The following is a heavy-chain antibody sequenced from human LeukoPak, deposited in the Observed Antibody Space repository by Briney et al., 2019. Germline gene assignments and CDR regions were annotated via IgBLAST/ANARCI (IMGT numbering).Heavy chain of an antibody. D-gene: IGHD5-18*01. V-gene: IGHV3-7*01. CDR1: GFTFKAYW. CDR2: IQQDGSER. CDR3: ARLRYTYGKNFDY. Sequence: GGSLRLSCEASGFTFKAYWMSWVRQAPGTGLEWVANIQQDGSERKYVDSVKGRFTISRDNARNSLYLEMNSLRAEDTAVYYCARLRYTYGKNFDYWGQGTLVTVSP. J-gene: IGHJ4*02.